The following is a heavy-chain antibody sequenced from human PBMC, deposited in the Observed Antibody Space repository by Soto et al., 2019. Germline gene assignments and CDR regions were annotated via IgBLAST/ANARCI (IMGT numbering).Heavy chain of an antibody. CDR1: GFTFSDYY. J-gene: IGHJ4*02. D-gene: IGHD3-22*01. CDR3: ARHYYDSSYFDY. V-gene: IGHV3-11*06. Sequence: GGSLRLSCAASGFTFSDYYMSWIRQAPGKGLEWVSYISSSSSYTNYADSVKGRFTISRNNAKNSLYLQMNSLRAEDTAVYYCARHYYDSSYFDYWGQGTLVTVSS. CDR2: ISSSSSYT.